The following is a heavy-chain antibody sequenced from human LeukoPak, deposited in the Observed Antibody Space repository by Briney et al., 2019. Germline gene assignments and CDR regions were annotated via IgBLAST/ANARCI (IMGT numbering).Heavy chain of an antibody. Sequence: GGSLRLSCAASGFTFSSYWMNWVRQAPEKGLEWVANIKQDGSEMYYVDSVKGRFTISSDNTKNSLYLQMNNLRVGDTAVYYCARDPGRGSCFDYWGQGTLVTVSS. D-gene: IGHD2-15*01. CDR3: ARDPGRGSCFDY. CDR1: GFTFSSYW. V-gene: IGHV3-7*01. CDR2: IKQDGSEM. J-gene: IGHJ4*02.